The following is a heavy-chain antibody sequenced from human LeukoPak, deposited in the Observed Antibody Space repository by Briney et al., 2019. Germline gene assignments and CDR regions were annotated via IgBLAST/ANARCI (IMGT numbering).Heavy chain of an antibody. CDR3: ATQNRGYYYDSSGYYPLAY. D-gene: IGHD3-22*01. CDR1: GYTFNNYG. J-gene: IGHJ4*02. CDR2: ISTYNGNT. Sequence: ASVRVSCKPSGYTFNNYGITWVRQAPGQGLEWMGWISTYNGNTNYALKLQGGVTMTTDTSTTTAYVELRSLRSDDTAVYYCATQNRGYYYDSSGYYPLAYWGQGTLVTVSS. V-gene: IGHV1-18*01.